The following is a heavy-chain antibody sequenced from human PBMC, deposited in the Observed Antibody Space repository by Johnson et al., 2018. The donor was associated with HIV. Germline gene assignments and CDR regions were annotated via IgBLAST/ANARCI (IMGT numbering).Heavy chain of an antibody. CDR3: AREGGQWLVLVDAFDI. CDR2: ISWNSGSI. CDR1: GFTFDDYT. V-gene: IGHV3-9*01. D-gene: IGHD6-19*01. Sequence: VQLVESGGGLVQPGRSLRLSCAASGFTFDDYTMHWVRQDPGKGLEWVSLISWNSGSIGYADSVKGRFTISRDNAKNSLYLQMNSLRAEDTAVYYCAREGGQWLVLVDAFDIWGQGTMVTVSS. J-gene: IGHJ3*02.